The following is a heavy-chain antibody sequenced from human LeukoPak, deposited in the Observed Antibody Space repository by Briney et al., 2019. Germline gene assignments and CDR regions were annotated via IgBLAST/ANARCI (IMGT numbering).Heavy chain of an antibody. V-gene: IGHV1-46*01. CDR1: GYTFTSYY. D-gene: IGHD4-17*01. Sequence: ASVKVSCKASGYTFTSYYMHWVRQAPGQGLEWMGIINPSGGSTSYAQKLQGRVTMTTDTSTSTAYMELRSLRSDDTAVYYCARDNYGDQDWGQGTLVTVSS. CDR3: ARDNYGDQD. J-gene: IGHJ4*02. CDR2: INPSGGST.